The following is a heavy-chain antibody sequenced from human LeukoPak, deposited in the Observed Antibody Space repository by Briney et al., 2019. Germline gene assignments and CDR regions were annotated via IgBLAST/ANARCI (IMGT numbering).Heavy chain of an antibody. CDR2: IIPIFGTA. Sequence: SVKVSCKASGGTFSSYAISWVRQAPGQGLEWMGGIIPIFGTANYGQKFQGRVTITADKSTSTAYMELSSLRSEDTAVYYCARGYSYGYVGTYFDYWGQGTLVTVSS. D-gene: IGHD5-18*01. J-gene: IGHJ4*02. CDR1: GGTFSSYA. V-gene: IGHV1-69*06. CDR3: ARGYSYGYVGTYFDY.